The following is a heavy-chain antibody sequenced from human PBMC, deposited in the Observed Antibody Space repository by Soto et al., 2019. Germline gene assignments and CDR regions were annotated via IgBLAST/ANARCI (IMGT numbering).Heavy chain of an antibody. D-gene: IGHD3-10*01. CDR1: GDSISNDESF. CDR3: ARGSDVLARGVTFFDS. CDR2: IYHGGTT. Sequence: PSETLSLTCTVSGDSISNDESFWSWIRQSPGKDLEFIGYIYHGGTTFSSPSLKSRVALSVDTSRNQFSLRLTSVTVADTAVYYCARGSDVLARGVTFFDSWGQGTLVTVSS. V-gene: IGHV4-30-4*01. J-gene: IGHJ4*02.